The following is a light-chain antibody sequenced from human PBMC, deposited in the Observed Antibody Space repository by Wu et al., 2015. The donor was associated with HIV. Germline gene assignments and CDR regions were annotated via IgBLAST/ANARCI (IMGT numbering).Light chain of an antibody. CDR3: QQYNRYPPA. CDR1: HRISNTY. J-gene: IGKJ2*01. CDR2: GTS. V-gene: IGKV3-20*01. Sequence: EIVLTQSPGTLSLSPGERVTLSCRASHRISNTYLAWYQQKPGQAPRLLIFGTSSRATGIPDRFSGSGSGTDFTLTISRLEPEDFATYYCQQYNRYPPAFGQGTKLEI.